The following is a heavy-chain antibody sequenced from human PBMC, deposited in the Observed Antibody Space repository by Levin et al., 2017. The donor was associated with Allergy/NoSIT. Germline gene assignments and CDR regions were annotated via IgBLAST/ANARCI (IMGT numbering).Heavy chain of an antibody. CDR3: AKDDDDSSGYYYFDY. CDR2: ISGSGGST. D-gene: IGHD3-22*01. Sequence: ETLSLTCAASGFTFSSYAMSWVRQAPGKGLEWVSAISGSGGSTYYADSVKGRFTISRDNSKNTLYLQMNSLRAEDTAVYYCAKDDDDSSGYYYFDYWGQGTLVTVSS. CDR1: GFTFSSYA. V-gene: IGHV3-23*01. J-gene: IGHJ4*02.